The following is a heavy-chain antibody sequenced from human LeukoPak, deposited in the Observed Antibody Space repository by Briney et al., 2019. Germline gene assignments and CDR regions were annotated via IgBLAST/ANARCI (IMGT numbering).Heavy chain of an antibody. CDR2: ISSSGSTI. D-gene: IGHD5-12*01. Sequence: PGGSLRLSCAASGFTFSSYSMNWVRQAPGKGLEWVSYISSSGSTIYYADSVKGRFTISRDNAKNSLYLQMNSLRAEDTAVYCCARVFSGYDSAFDYWGQGTLVAVSS. CDR3: ARVFSGYDSAFDY. CDR1: GFTFSSYS. V-gene: IGHV3-48*04. J-gene: IGHJ4*02.